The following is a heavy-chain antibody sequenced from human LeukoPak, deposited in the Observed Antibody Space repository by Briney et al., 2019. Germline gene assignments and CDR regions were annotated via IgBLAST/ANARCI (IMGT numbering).Heavy chain of an antibody. V-gene: IGHV3-21*05. Sequence: GGSLRLSCAASGFIFSSYVMSWVRQAPGKGPELVSYISPSGSSIFYVDSVKGRFTISRDNAKNSPYLQMNSLRAEDTAVYYCTRGHHGLEYWGQGTLVTVSS. CDR3: TRGHHGLEY. CDR1: GFIFSSYV. D-gene: IGHD1-14*01. J-gene: IGHJ4*02. CDR2: ISPSGSSI.